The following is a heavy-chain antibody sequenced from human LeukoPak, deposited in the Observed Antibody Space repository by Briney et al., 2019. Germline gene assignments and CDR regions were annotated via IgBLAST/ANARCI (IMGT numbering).Heavy chain of an antibody. CDR1: GYTFTSSG. D-gene: IGHD4-23*01. CDR2: ISAYNGNT. Sequence: GASVKVSCKASGYTFTSSGISWVRQAPGQGLESMGWISAYNGNTNYAQKLQGRVTMTTDTSTSTAYMELRSLRSDDTAVYYCARDQGPYGDNPGNWFDPCGQGTLVTVSS. J-gene: IGHJ5*02. V-gene: IGHV1-18*01. CDR3: ARDQGPYGDNPGNWFDP.